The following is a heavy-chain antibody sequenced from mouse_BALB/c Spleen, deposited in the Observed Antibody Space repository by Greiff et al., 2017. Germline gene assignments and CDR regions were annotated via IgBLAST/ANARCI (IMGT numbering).Heavy chain of an antibody. Sequence: EVKVVESGGGLVKPGGSLKLSCAASGFTFSSYAMSWVRQTPEKRLEWVASISSGGSTYYPDSVKGRFTISRDNARNILYLQMSSLRSEDTAMYYCARGGLLWSPYYFDYWGQGTTLTVSS. J-gene: IGHJ2*01. CDR2: ISSGGST. D-gene: IGHD2-1*01. V-gene: IGHV5-6-5*01. CDR1: GFTFSSYA. CDR3: ARGGLLWSPYYFDY.